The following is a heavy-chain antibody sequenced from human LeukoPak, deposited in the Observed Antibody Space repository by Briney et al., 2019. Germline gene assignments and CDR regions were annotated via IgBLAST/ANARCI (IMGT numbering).Heavy chain of an antibody. D-gene: IGHD2-2*01. V-gene: IGHV3-23*01. CDR3: AKGQLCRSTSCQGSSFDY. CDR2: ASGDAT. Sequence: ASGDATYYADSVKGRFTISRDNSKNTLYLQMNSLRAEDTAVYYCAKGQLCRSTSCQGSSFDYWGQGTLVTVSS. J-gene: IGHJ4*02.